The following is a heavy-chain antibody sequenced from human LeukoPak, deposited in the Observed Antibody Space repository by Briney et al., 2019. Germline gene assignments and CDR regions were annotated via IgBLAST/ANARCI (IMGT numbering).Heavy chain of an antibody. CDR1: GYTLTELS. V-gene: IGHV1-24*01. CDR3: ATDREYQLPRGIDP. CDR2: FDPEDGET. D-gene: IGHD2-2*01. Sequence: ASVKVSCKVSGYTLTELSMHWVREAPGKGLEWMGGFDPEDGETIYAQKFQGRVTMTEDTSTDTAYMELSSLRSEDTAVYYCATDREYQLPRGIDPWGQGTLVTVSS. J-gene: IGHJ5*02.